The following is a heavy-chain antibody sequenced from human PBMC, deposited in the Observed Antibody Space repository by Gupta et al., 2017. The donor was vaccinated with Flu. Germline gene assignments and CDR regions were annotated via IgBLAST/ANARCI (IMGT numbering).Heavy chain of an antibody. D-gene: IGHD2-2*01. CDR3: ARDKAYCSSTSCHANYYYGMDV. V-gene: IGHV3-33*01. CDR1: GFTFSSYG. J-gene: IGHJ6*02. Sequence: QVQLVESGGGVVQPGRSLRLSCAASGFTFSSYGMHWVRQAPGKGLEWVAVIWYDGSNKYYADSVKGRFTISRDNSKNTLYLQMNSLRAEDTAVYYCARDKAYCSSTSCHANYYYGMDVWGQGTTVTVSS. CDR2: IWYDGSNK.